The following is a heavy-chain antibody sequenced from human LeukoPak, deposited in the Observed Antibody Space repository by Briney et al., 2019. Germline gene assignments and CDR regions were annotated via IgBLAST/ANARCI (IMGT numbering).Heavy chain of an antibody. CDR1: GYSISSGYY. D-gene: IGHD2-15*01. CDR2: IYHSGST. Sequence: SETLSLTCAVSGYSISSGYYWGWIRQPPGKGLEWIGSIYHSGSTYYNPSLKSRVTISVDTSKNQFSLKLSSVTAADTAVYCCARWDCSGGSCYNPIFDYWGQGTLVTVSS. J-gene: IGHJ4*02. CDR3: ARWDCSGGSCYNPIFDY. V-gene: IGHV4-38-2*01.